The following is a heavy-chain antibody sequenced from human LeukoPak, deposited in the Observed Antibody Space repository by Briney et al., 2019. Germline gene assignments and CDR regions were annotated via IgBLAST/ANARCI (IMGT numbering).Heavy chain of an antibody. Sequence: PGGSLRLSCAASGFTFSNYGMHWVRQAPGKGLEWVALLVYDGFYKYYADSVRGRFTISRDNSKNTLNLQMNSLRAEDTAVYYCARDSMIVGWYFRHWGQGTLVTVSS. CDR3: ARDSMIVGWYFRH. V-gene: IGHV3-30*03. J-gene: IGHJ1*01. CDR2: LVYDGFYK. CDR1: GFTFSNYG. D-gene: IGHD3-22*01.